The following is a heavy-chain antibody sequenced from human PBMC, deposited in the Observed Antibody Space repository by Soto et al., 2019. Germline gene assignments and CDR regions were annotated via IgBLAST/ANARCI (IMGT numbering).Heavy chain of an antibody. CDR1: GLTFSNYA. Sequence: GGSLRLSCATSGLTFSNYAMSWVRQAPGGGLEWVSSMSGSSSTTYYADSVRGRSTISRDRSKNTLYLQMSSLRAEDTALYYCAKNQERELPRVIDFWGQGTLVTVSS. CDR2: MSGSSSTT. D-gene: IGHD1-7*01. CDR3: AKNQERELPRVIDF. J-gene: IGHJ4*02. V-gene: IGHV3-23*01.